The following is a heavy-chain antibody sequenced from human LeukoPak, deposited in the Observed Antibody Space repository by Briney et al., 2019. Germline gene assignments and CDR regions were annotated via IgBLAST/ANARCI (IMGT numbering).Heavy chain of an antibody. CDR1: GFTFDDYT. D-gene: IGHD3-9*01. CDR2: ISWDGGST. J-gene: IGHJ4*02. V-gene: IGHV3-43*01. CDR3: AKDRILRYFDWLLED. Sequence: HAGGSLRLSCAASGFTFDDYTMHWVRQAPGKGLEWVSPISWDGGSTYYADSVKGRFTISRDNSKNSLYLQMNSLRTEDTALYYCAKDRILRYFDWLLEDWGQGTLVTVSS.